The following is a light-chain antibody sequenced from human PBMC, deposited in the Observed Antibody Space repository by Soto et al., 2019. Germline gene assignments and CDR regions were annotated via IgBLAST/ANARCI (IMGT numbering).Light chain of an antibody. CDR2: GAS. CDR3: QQRSNWRVT. CDR1: LNVTGRF. Sequence: IVLTQSPGTLSLSPGESATLSCRASLNVTGRFLAWFHHKPGHSPRLLLYGASRRATGIPERFSGDGSGTDFTLTISSLEPEDIAVYYCQQRSNWRVTFGGGTKVEIK. J-gene: IGKJ4*01. V-gene: IGKV3D-20*02.